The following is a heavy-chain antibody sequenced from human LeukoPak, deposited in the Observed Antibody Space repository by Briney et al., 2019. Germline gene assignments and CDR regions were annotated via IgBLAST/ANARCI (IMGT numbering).Heavy chain of an antibody. D-gene: IGHD3-3*01. V-gene: IGHV3-48*03. CDR2: ISSSGSTI. J-gene: IGHJ4*02. CDR3: ARAPAYDFWSGYYPRPFDY. CDR1: GFTFSSYE. Sequence: GGSLRLSCAASGFTFSSYEMNWVRQAPGKGLEWVSYISSSGSTIYYADSVKGRFTISRDNAKNSLYLQMNSLRAEDTAVYYCARAPAYDFWSGYYPRPFDYWGQGTLVTVS.